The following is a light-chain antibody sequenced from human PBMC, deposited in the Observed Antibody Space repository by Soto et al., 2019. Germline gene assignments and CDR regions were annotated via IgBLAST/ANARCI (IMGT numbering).Light chain of an antibody. Sequence: DIVMTQSPDSLAVSLGERATINCKSSQSILYSSNNKNYLAWYQQKPGQPPKLLIYWASTRESGFPDRFSGSGSGTDFTLNISSLQAEDVAVYYCQQYYGTPYTFGQGTKLEIK. CDR2: WAS. V-gene: IGKV4-1*01. CDR1: QSILYSSNNKNY. CDR3: QQYYGTPYT. J-gene: IGKJ2*01.